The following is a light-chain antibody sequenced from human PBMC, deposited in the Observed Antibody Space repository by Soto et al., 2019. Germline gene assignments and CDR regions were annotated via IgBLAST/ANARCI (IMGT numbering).Light chain of an antibody. CDR3: QQYYSYPPELT. Sequence: AIRMTQSPSSFSASTGDRVTITCRASQGISSYLAWYQQKPGKAPKLLIYAASTLQSGVPSRFSGSGSGTDFTLTISCLQSEDFATYYCQQYYSYPPELTFCGGTKVEIK. CDR2: AAS. V-gene: IGKV1-8*01. J-gene: IGKJ4*01. CDR1: QGISSY.